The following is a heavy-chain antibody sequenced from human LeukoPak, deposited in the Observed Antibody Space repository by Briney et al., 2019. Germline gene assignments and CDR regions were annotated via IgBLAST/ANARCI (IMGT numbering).Heavy chain of an antibody. CDR1: GFTFSSYA. CDR2: ISYDGSNK. D-gene: IGHD6-13*01. J-gene: IGHJ5*02. CDR3: ARDTAPIAKYNWFDP. Sequence: GRSLRLSCAASGFTFSSYAMHWVRQAPGKGLEWVAVISYDGSNKYYADSVKGRFTISRDNSKNTLYLQMNSLRAEDTAVYYCARDTAPIAKYNWFDPWGQGTLVTVSS. V-gene: IGHV3-30-3*01.